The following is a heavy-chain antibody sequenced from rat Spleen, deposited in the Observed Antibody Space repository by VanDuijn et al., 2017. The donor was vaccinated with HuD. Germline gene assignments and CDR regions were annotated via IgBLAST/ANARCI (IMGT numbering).Heavy chain of an antibody. CDR2: ISTGGGNT. Sequence: EVQLEESGGGLVQPGRSMKLSCAASGFTFSNYYMAWVRQAPTKGLEWVASISTGGGNTYYRDSVKGRFTISRDNAKNTQYLQMDSLRSEDTATYFCARKGILRPGGDYFDYWGQGVMVTVSS. D-gene: IGHD1-6*01. CDR3: ARKGILRPGGDYFDY. J-gene: IGHJ2*01. CDR1: GFTFSNYY. V-gene: IGHV5-25*01.